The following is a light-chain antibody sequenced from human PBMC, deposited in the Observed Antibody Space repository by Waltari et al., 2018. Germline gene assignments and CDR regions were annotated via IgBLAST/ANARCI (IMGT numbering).Light chain of an antibody. CDR2: ETN. CDR3: VLSMGSGIWV. V-gene: IGLV8-61*01. Sequence: QTVVTQEPSLSVSPGGTVTLTCGLSSGSVSTTFYPSWYQQAPDQAPRRLIFETNTRSSGVPDRCSGSILDNKAALTITGAQADDESDYYCVLSMGSGIWVFGGGTKLTVL. CDR1: SGSVSTTFY. J-gene: IGLJ3*02.